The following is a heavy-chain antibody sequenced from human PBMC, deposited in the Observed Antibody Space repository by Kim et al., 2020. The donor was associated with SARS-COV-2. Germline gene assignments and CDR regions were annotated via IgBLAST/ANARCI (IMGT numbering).Heavy chain of an antibody. Sequence: SVKDRFTLSRDNSKNTLYLQMNSLRAEDTAVYYCAAPYDSSGYPSYSDYWGQGTLVTVSS. J-gene: IGHJ4*02. D-gene: IGHD3-22*01. V-gene: IGHV3-23*01. CDR3: AAPYDSSGYPSYSDY.